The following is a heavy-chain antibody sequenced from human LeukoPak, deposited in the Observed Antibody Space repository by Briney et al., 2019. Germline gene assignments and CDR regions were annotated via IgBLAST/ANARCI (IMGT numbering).Heavy chain of an antibody. Sequence: PGRSLRLSCAASGFTFSSYAMHWVRQAPGKGLEWVAVISYDGSNKYYADSVKGRFTISRDNSKNTLYLQMNSLRAEDTAVYYCAGDAAAVGLVDYWGQGTLVTVSS. CDR3: AGDAAAVGLVDY. CDR2: ISYDGSNK. J-gene: IGHJ4*02. D-gene: IGHD6-13*01. V-gene: IGHV3-30-3*01. CDR1: GFTFSSYA.